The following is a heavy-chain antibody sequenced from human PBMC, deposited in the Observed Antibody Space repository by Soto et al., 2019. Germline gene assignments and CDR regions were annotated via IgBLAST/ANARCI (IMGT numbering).Heavy chain of an antibody. J-gene: IGHJ6*02. V-gene: IGHV3-64D*06. Sequence: PGGSLRLSCSASGFTFSSYAMHWVRQAPGKGLEYVSAISSNGGSTYYADSVKGGFTISRDNSKNTLYLQMSSLRAEDTAVYYCVKVGVGCSGGSCYSGLYGMDVWGQGTTVTVSS. D-gene: IGHD2-15*01. CDR1: GFTFSSYA. CDR3: VKVGVGCSGGSCYSGLYGMDV. CDR2: ISSNGGST.